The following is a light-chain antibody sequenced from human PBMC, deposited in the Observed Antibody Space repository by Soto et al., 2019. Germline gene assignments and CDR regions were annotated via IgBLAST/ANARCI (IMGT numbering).Light chain of an antibody. CDR3: QQSYTTVYT. CDR1: QTIGAN. Sequence: DIQMTQSPSSLSASVGDRVTITCRASQTIGANLNWYRQKLGKAPTLLIYDASTLQSGVTSRFSGLGSGTDFALTITSLQPDDSATYYCQQSYTTVYTFGQGTKVEIK. J-gene: IGKJ2*01. CDR2: DAS. V-gene: IGKV1-39*01.